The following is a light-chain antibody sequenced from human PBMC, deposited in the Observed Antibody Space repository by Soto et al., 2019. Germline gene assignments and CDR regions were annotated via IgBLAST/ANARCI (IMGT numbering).Light chain of an antibody. CDR1: QTITNW. CDR2: DAS. V-gene: IGKV1-5*01. J-gene: IGKJ1*01. CDR3: QQYKSFWT. Sequence: DIQMTLSPSILSASVGDRVTITCRSSQTITNWLAWYQQKPGKAPRLLIYDASSLESWVPSRFSGSGSGTEFTLTISSLQSEDFATYYCQQYKSFWTFGQGTKVDIK.